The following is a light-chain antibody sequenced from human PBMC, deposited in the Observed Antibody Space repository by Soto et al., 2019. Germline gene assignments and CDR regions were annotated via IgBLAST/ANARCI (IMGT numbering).Light chain of an antibody. Sequence: QSALTQPASVSGSPGQSITISCTGTNRDVGGYNYVSWYQQNPGKAPKLMIYEVSNRPSAVSNRFSGSKSGSTASLTISGLQAEDEADYYCSSYTSSSTMVFGGGTKLTVL. V-gene: IGLV2-14*01. CDR3: SSYTSSSTMV. CDR2: EVS. CDR1: NRDVGGYNY. J-gene: IGLJ2*01.